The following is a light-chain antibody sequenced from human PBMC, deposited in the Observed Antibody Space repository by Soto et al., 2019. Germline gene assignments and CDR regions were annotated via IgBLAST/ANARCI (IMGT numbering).Light chain of an antibody. Sequence: EIVLTQSPGTLSLSPGERATLSCRASQSVSSSYLAWYQQKPGQAPRLLIYGASSRATGIPDRFSGGGSGTEFTLTISSLQPDDFATYYCQRYNNIARTFGQGTKVDIK. CDR2: GAS. CDR1: QSVSSSY. J-gene: IGKJ1*01. CDR3: QRYNNIART. V-gene: IGKV3-20*01.